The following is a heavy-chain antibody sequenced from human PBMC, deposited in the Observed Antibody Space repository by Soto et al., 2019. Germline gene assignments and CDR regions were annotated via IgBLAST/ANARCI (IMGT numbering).Heavy chain of an antibody. D-gene: IGHD3-9*01. CDR2: IYYSGST. CDR1: GCSISSGDYY. Sequence: TLSLAYAVSGCSISSGDYYWSWIRQPPGKGLEWIGYIYYSGSTYYNPSLKSRVTISVDTSKNQFSLKLSSVAAADTAVYYCARDKRYFSINWGQGTLVTVSS. CDR3: ARDKRYFSIN. V-gene: IGHV4-30-4*01. J-gene: IGHJ4*02.